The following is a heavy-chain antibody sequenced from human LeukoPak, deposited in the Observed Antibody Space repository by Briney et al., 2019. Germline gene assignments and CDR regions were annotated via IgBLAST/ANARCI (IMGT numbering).Heavy chain of an antibody. CDR3: ARFDGSRPSYFDA. CDR1: GGSISYY. D-gene: IGHD6-13*01. Sequence: SETLSLTCTVSGGSISYYLSWIRQPPGKGLEWIGYVYYSGTTNYNPSLKSRVTISVDTAKNQFSLKLTSVTAADTAVYYCARFDGSRPSYFDAGGQGTLVTVSS. J-gene: IGHJ4*02. V-gene: IGHV4-59*01. CDR2: VYYSGTT.